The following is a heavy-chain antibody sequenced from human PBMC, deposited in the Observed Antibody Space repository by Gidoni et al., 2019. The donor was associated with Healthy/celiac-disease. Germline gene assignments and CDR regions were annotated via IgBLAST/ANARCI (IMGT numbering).Heavy chain of an antibody. D-gene: IGHD6-13*01. CDR3: ARVVDSSSWPGGQYYYYYGMDV. J-gene: IGHJ6*02. Sequence: QVQLVESGGGVVQPGRSLRRSCAASGFTFSSYAMHWGRQAPGKGLEWVAVISYDGSNKYYADSVKGRFTISRDNSKNTLYLQMTSLRAEDTAVYYCARVVDSSSWPGGQYYYYYGMDVWGQGTTVTVSS. CDR1: GFTFSSYA. V-gene: IGHV3-30-3*01. CDR2: ISYDGSNK.